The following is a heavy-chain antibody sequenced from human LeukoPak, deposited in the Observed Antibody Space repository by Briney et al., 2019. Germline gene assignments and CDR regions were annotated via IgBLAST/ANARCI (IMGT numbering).Heavy chain of an antibody. CDR3: AKGSMIVVVIGFDY. J-gene: IGHJ4*02. D-gene: IGHD3-22*01. CDR2: ISGSGGST. Sequence: GGSLRLSCAASGFTFSSYAMSWVRQAPGKGLEWASAISGSGGSTYYADSVKGRFTISRDNSKNTLYLQMNSLRAEDTAVYYCAKGSMIVVVIGFDYWGQGTLVTVSS. V-gene: IGHV3-23*01. CDR1: GFTFSSYA.